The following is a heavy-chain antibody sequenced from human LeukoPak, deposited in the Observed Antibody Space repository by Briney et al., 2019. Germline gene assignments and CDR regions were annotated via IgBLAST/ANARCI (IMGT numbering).Heavy chain of an antibody. CDR2: INHSGST. V-gene: IGHV4-34*01. CDR1: GGSFSGYY. Sequence: SETLSLTCAVYGGSFSGYYWSWIRQPPGKGLEWIGEINHSGSTNYNPSLQSRVTISVDTSKKQISLKLSSVTAADTAVYYCARTTEGGYTYDYFYYYYMDVWGKGTTVTVSS. CDR3: ARTTEGGYTYDYFYYYYMDV. J-gene: IGHJ6*03. D-gene: IGHD5-18*01.